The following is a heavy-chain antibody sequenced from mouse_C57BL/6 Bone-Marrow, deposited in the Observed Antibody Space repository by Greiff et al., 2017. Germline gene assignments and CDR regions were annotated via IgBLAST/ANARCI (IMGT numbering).Heavy chain of an antibody. V-gene: IGHV1-82*01. CDR1: GYAFSSSW. CDR2: LYPGDGDT. CDR3: ARVGCIYFGSPPYYFDY. D-gene: IGHD1-1*01. Sequence: VKLQESGPELVKPGASVKISCKASGYAFSSSWMHWVKQRPGQGLEWIGRLYPGDGDTNYNGKFKGKATLTADKSSSTAYMQLSSLTSEDTSVYDCARVGCIYFGSPPYYFDYWGQGTTLTVSS. J-gene: IGHJ2*01.